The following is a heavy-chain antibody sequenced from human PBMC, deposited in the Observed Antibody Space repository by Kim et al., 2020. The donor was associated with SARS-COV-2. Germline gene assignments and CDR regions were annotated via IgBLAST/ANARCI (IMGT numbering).Heavy chain of an antibody. J-gene: IGHJ4*02. D-gene: IGHD3-10*01. CDR2: K. Sequence: KAYADSVKGRFTIAGDNSKNTLYLQMNSLRADDTAVYYCARAPGSSFDYWGQGTLVTVSS. CDR3: ARAPGSSFDY. V-gene: IGHV3-30*01.